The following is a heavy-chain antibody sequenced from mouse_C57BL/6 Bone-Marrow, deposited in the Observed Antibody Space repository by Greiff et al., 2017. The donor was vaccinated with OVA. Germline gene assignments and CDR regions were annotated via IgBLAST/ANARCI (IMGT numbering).Heavy chain of an antibody. J-gene: IGHJ1*03. CDR2: IYPGDGDT. CDR3: ARPGTRWYFDV. D-gene: IGHD4-1*01. Sequence: LVESGAELVKPGASVKISCKASGYAFSSYWMNWVKQRPGKGLEWIGQIYPGDGDTNYNGKFKGKATLTADKSSSTAYMQLSSLTSEDSAVYFCARPGTRWYFDVWGTGTTVTVSS. CDR1: GYAFSSYW. V-gene: IGHV1-80*01.